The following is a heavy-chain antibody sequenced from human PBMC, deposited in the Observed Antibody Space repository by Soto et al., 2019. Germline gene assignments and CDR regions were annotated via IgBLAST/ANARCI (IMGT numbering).Heavy chain of an antibody. Sequence: XGSLGLSFAASGFTFSSYGMNWVRQAPGKGLEWVSYISSSSSTIYYADSVKGRFTISRDNAKNSLYLQMNSLRDEDTAVYYCARDKGMVYAIPKAFDIWAQGTMVTVSS. D-gene: IGHD2-8*01. V-gene: IGHV3-48*02. J-gene: IGHJ3*02. CDR2: ISSSSSTI. CDR1: GFTFSSYG. CDR3: ARDKGMVYAIPKAFDI.